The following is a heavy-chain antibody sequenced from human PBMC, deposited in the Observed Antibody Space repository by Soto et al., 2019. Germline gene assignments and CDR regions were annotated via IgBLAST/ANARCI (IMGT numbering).Heavy chain of an antibody. CDR2: ISAYNGNT. V-gene: IGHV1-18*01. CDR1: GYTFTSYG. Sequence: QVQLVQSGAEVKKPGASVKVSCKASGYTFTSYGISWVRQAPGQGLEWMGWISAYNGNTNYAQKLQGRVTMTTDTXTXXAYMELRSLRSDDTAVYYCASGNGRAPYYYYGMDVWGQGTTVTVSS. J-gene: IGHJ6*02. CDR3: ASGNGRAPYYYYGMDV. D-gene: IGHD2-15*01.